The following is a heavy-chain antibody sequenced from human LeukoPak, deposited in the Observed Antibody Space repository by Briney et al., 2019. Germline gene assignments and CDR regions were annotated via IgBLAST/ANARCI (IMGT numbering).Heavy chain of an antibody. V-gene: IGHV3-30*02. D-gene: IGHD2-15*01. CDR3: AKVRYCSGVNCYPDDN. J-gene: IGHJ4*02. Sequence: GGSLRLSCGGSGFTFSTYNMHWVRQAPGKGLNWVAFIRYDGNNKYYADSVKGRFTISRDNSKNMLYLEMNSLSTEDTAVYYCAKVRYCSGVNCYPDDNWGQGTLVTVSS. CDR2: IRYDGNNK. CDR1: GFTFSTYN.